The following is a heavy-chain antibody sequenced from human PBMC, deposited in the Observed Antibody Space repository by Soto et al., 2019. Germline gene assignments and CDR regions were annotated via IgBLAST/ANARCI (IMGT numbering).Heavy chain of an antibody. CDR3: ARDELLWNAFDI. CDR2: IYSGGST. D-gene: IGHD3-10*01. V-gene: IGHV3-66*01. CDR1: GFTVSSNY. Sequence: EVQLVESGGGLVQPGGSLRLSCAASGFTVSSNYMSWVRQAPGKGLEWVSVIYSGGSTYYADSVKGRFTISRDNSKNTLYLQMKSLRAEDTAVYYCARDELLWNAFDIWGQGTMVTVSS. J-gene: IGHJ3*02.